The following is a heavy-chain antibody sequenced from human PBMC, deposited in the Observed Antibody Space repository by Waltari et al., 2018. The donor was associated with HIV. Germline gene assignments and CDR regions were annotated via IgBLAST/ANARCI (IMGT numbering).Heavy chain of an antibody. CDR1: GYTFTYRY. Sequence: QMQLVQSGDEVKKTGSSVKVSCKASGYTFTYRYLHWVRQAPGQALEWMGWITPFNGNTNSAQKFQDRVTITRDRSMSTAYMELSSLRFEDTAMYYCARSRDDGSGKDYDMDVWGQGTTVTVSS. J-gene: IGHJ6*02. CDR2: ITPFNGNT. D-gene: IGHD3-10*01. CDR3: ARSRDDGSGKDYDMDV. V-gene: IGHV1-45*02.